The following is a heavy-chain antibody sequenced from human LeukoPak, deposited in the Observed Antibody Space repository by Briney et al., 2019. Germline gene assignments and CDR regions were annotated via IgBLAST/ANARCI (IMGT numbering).Heavy chain of an antibody. V-gene: IGHV4-59*01. CDR1: GGSISSYY. J-gene: IGHJ4*02. D-gene: IGHD3-22*01. Sequence: SETLSLTCTVSGGSISSYYWSWIRQPPGKGLEWIGYIYYSGSTNYNPSLKSRVTISVDTSKNQFSLKLSSVTAADTAVYYCARDHYDSSGYFDYWGQGTLVTVSS. CDR3: ARDHYDSSGYFDY. CDR2: IYYSGST.